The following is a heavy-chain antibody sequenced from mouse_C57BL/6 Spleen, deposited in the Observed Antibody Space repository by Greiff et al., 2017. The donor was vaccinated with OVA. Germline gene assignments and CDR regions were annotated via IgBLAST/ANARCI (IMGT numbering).Heavy chain of an antibody. CDR1: GYTFTEYT. CDR3: ARHVYDYDGEAYYYAMDY. D-gene: IGHD2-4*01. CDR2: FYPGSGSI. J-gene: IGHJ4*01. Sequence: QVHVKQSGAELVKPGASVKLSCKASGYTFTEYTIHWVKQRSGQGLEWIGWFYPGSGSIKYNEKFKDKATLTADKSSSTVYMELSRLTSEDSAVYFCARHVYDYDGEAYYYAMDYWGQGTSVTVSS. V-gene: IGHV1-62-2*01.